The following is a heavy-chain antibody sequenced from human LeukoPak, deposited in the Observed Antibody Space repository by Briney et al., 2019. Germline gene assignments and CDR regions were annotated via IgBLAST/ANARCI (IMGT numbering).Heavy chain of an antibody. CDR3: ARARQQVNTIDY. CDR2: IYSSGST. J-gene: IGHJ4*02. CDR1: GGSISSDF. V-gene: IGHV4-4*07. Sequence: SETLSLTCSVSGGSISSDFWNWIRQPAGKGLEWIGRIYSSGSTNYSPSLGGRVTMSVDTSKNQFSLKLSSVTAADTAVYYCARARQQVNTIDYWGQGTLVTVSS. D-gene: IGHD6-13*01.